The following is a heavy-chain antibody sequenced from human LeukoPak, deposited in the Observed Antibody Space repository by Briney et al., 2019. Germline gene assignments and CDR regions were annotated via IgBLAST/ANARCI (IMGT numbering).Heavy chain of an antibody. J-gene: IGHJ5*02. D-gene: IGHD4-23*01. CDR3: ARARWWFDP. CDR1: GGSISSYY. V-gene: IGHV4-59*01. CDR2: IYYSGST. Sequence: SETLSLTCTVSGGSISSYYWSWIRQPPGKGLEWIGYIYYSGSTNYNPSLKSRVTISVDTSKNQFSLKLSSVTAADTAVYYCARARWWFDPWGQGTLVTVSS.